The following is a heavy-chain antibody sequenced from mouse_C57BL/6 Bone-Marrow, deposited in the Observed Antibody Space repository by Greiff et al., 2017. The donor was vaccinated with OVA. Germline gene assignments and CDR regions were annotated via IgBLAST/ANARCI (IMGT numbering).Heavy chain of an antibody. CDR2: IDPEDGET. CDR3: AKDYGSPYWYFDV. V-gene: IGHV14-2*01. D-gene: IGHD1-1*01. CDR1: GFNIKDYY. Sequence: VQLKQSGAELVKPGASVKLSCTASGFNIKDYYMHWVKQRTEQGLEWIGRIDPEDGETKYAPKFQGKATLTADTSSNTAYLQLSSLTSEDTAVYYCAKDYGSPYWYFDVWGTGTTVTVSS. J-gene: IGHJ1*03.